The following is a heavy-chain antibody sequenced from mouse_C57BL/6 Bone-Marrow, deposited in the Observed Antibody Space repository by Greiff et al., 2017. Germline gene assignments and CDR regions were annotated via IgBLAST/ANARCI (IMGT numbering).Heavy chain of an antibody. CDR1: GYTFTSYW. V-gene: IGHV1-52*01. CDR3: ARFSFPYFDY. J-gene: IGHJ2*01. CDR2: IDPSDSET. Sequence: QVQLQQPGAELVRPGSSVKLSCKASGYTFTSYWMHWVKQRPIQGLEWIGNIDPSDSETPYNQKFKDKATLTVDKSSSTAYMQLSSLTSEDSAVYYCARFSFPYFDYWGQGTTLTVSS.